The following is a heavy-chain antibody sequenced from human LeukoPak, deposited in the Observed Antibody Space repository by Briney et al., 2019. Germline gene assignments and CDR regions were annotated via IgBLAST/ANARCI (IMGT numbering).Heavy chain of an antibody. D-gene: IGHD2-15*01. CDR2: IRYDGSEK. J-gene: IGHJ4*02. V-gene: IGHV3-33*01. CDR3: ARRGCNGGSCYGY. Sequence: QPGRSLRPSCAASGFTFSSYGMHWVRQAPGKGLEWVATIRYDGSEKYYAEFVTGRFTVSRDNSKNTLYLEMNSLRAEDTAVYYCARRGCNGGSCYGYWGQGTLVTVSS. CDR1: GFTFSSYG.